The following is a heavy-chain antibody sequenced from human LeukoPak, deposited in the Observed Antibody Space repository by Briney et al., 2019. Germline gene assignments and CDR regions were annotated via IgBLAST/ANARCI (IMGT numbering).Heavy chain of an antibody. Sequence: SETLSLTCTVSGGSISSYYWSWIRQPPGKGLEWIGYIYYSGSTNYNPSLKSRVTISVDTSKNQFSLKLSSVTAADTAVYYCARHTGGWGSFDYWGQATLVTVSS. J-gene: IGHJ4*02. CDR3: ARHTGGWGSFDY. D-gene: IGHD7-27*01. V-gene: IGHV4-59*08. CDR1: GGSISSYY. CDR2: IYYSGST.